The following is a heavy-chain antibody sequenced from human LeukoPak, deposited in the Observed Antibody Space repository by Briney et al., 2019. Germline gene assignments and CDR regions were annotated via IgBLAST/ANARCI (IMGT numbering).Heavy chain of an antibody. CDR2: VSGDGRDI. D-gene: IGHD3-10*01. J-gene: IGHJ4*02. CDR3: AKGTLWFGELGTVDY. Sequence: GGSLRLSCAASAFTFSSYGMSWVRQAPGKGLEWVSAVSGDGRDIFYADAVKGRFTISRDNSKNTLYLQMNSLRAEDTAVYYCAKGTLWFGELGTVDYWGQGTLVTVSS. V-gene: IGHV3-23*01. CDR1: AFTFSSYG.